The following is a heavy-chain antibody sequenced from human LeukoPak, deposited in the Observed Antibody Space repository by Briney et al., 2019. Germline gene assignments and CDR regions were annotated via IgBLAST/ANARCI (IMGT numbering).Heavy chain of an antibody. CDR2: ISAYNGNT. CDR1: GYTFTSYG. Sequence: ASVKVSCKASGYTFTSYGISWVRQAPGQGLEWMGWISAYNGNTNYAQKLQGRVTMTTDTSTSTAYMELRSLRSDDTAVYYCARDSVLCSGGSCYSGWFDPWGQGTLVTVSS. J-gene: IGHJ5*02. CDR3: ARDSVLCSGGSCYSGWFDP. D-gene: IGHD2-15*01. V-gene: IGHV1-18*01.